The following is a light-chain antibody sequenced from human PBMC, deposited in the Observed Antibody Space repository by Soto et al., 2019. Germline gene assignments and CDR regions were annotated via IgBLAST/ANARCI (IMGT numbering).Light chain of an antibody. CDR1: QSVSN. J-gene: IGKJ1*01. CDR3: KQYGSSPWT. V-gene: IGKV3-20*01. CDR2: GVS. Sequence: EIVLTQSPGTLSLSPGERATLSCRASQSVSNLAWYQQKPCQAPRLLIYGVSSRATGIPDRFSGSGSGTDFTLTISRLETEDFAVYYCKQYGSSPWTFGQGTKVEIK.